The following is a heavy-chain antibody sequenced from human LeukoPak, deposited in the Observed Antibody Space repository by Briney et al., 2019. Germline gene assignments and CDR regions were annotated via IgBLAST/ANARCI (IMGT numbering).Heavy chain of an antibody. D-gene: IGHD2-2*01. CDR1: GGSISSSPYY. CDR3: ARHYLSDGILSTFDP. CDR2: IYYRGST. Sequence: SGTLSLTCTVSGGSISSSPYYWGWIGQPPGKGLEWIGTIYYRGSTYSNPSLNSRVTISLDTSKNQFSLRLRSVTAADTALYYCARHYLSDGILSTFDPWGQGTLVTVSS. J-gene: IGHJ5*02. V-gene: IGHV4-39*01.